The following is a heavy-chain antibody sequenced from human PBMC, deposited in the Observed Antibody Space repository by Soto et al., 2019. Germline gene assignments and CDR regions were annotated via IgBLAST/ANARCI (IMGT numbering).Heavy chain of an antibody. CDR1: GGSLSSGGYF. CDR3: ARVFFPPGIDTAMVLPRGHFDY. CDR2: IYYSGST. J-gene: IGHJ4*02. V-gene: IGHV4-31*03. D-gene: IGHD5-18*01. Sequence: SETLSLTCTVPGGSLSSGGYFWSWIRQHPGKGLEWIGYIYYSGSTYYNPSLKSRVTISVDTSKNQFSLKLSSGTAADTAVYYCARVFFPPGIDTAMVLPRGHFDYWCQGTLVTVSS.